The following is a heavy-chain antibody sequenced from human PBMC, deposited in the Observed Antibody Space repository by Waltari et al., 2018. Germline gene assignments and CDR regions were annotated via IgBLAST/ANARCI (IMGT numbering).Heavy chain of an antibody. Sequence: QVHLVESGGGVVQPGGSPRLSCAASGFSFSVYGMHWVRQAPGKGLEWVAFVGFDGRNNYYAASVEGRFTLSRDNSKHTLYLQMNSLRDDDTAVYYCAKARGYYDSSSADAWGQGTLLTVSS. CDR1: GFSFSVYG. J-gene: IGHJ5*02. D-gene: IGHD3-22*01. CDR2: VGFDGRNN. CDR3: AKARGYYDSSSADA. V-gene: IGHV3-30*02.